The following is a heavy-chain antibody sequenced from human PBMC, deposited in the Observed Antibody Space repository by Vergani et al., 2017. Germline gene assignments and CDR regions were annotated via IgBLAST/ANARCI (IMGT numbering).Heavy chain of an antibody. J-gene: IGHJ3*01. CDR2: IKQDGSEK. D-gene: IGHD3-22*01. V-gene: IGHV3-7*01. CDR3: AISRPGYYGEA. Sequence: EVQLLESGGSLKQPGGSVRLSCAASGFTFSTYAMHWVRQAPGKGLEWVANIKQDGSEKYYVDSVKGRFTISRDNAKNSLYLQMNSLRAEDTAVYYCAISRPGYYGEAWGQGTMVTVSS. CDR1: GFTFSTYA.